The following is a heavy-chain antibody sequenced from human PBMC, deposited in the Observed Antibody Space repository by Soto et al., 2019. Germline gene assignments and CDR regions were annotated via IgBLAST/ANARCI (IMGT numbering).Heavy chain of an antibody. CDR3: SRYCGSYYFDY. J-gene: IGHJ4*02. V-gene: IGHV4-30-4*01. D-gene: IGHD1-26*01. CDR2: IYYSGST. CDR1: GGSISSGDYY. Sequence: QVQLQESGPGLVKPSQTLSLTCTVSGGSISSGDYYWSWIRQPPGKGLEWIGYIYYSGSTYYNPSPQRRVNISVDTSQNQFSLKLSSVTAADTPVYYFSRYCGSYYFDYWGQGTLVTVSS.